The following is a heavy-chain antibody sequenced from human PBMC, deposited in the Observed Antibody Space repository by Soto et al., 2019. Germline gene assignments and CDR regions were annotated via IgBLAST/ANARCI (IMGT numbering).Heavy chain of an antibody. CDR2: INHSGST. Sequence: SETLSLTCAVYGGSFSGYYWSWIRQPPGKGLEWIGEINHSGSTNYNPSLKSRVTITRDTSASTAYMELSSLKSEDTAVYYCARGRWTQTLADYYLDSWAQGTLVTVSS. CDR3: ARGRWTQTLADYYLDS. CDR1: GGSFSGYY. D-gene: IGHD1-1*01. J-gene: IGHJ4*02. V-gene: IGHV4-34*01.